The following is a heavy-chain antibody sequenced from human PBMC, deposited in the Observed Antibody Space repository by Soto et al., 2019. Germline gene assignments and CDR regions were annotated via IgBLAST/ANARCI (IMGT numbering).Heavy chain of an antibody. CDR1: GFTFRNYA. J-gene: IGHJ4*02. V-gene: IGHV3-23*01. CDR3: AKVPASIFTFDN. Sequence: PGGSLRLSCAASGFTFRNYAMNWVRQAPGKGLEWVSGVSGSGGNTFYADSVKGRFTISRDNSKNTLYLQMNSLRAEDTAVYYCAKVPASIFTFDNWGQGTLVTVSS. D-gene: IGHD3-3*02. CDR2: VSGSGGNT.